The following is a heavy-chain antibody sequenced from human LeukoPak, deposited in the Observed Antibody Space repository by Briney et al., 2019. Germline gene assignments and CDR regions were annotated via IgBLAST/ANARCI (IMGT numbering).Heavy chain of an antibody. CDR2: IYYSGGT. D-gene: IGHD1-26*01. CDR1: GGSISSSSYY. Sequence: SETLSLTCTVSGGSISSSSYYWGWIRQSPGKGLEWIGSIYYSGGTYYNPSLKSRVSISVDTSKNQFSLKVSSVTAADTAVYYCARNSGSAPGNFDYWGQGTLVTVSS. V-gene: IGHV4-39*01. J-gene: IGHJ4*02. CDR3: ARNSGSAPGNFDY.